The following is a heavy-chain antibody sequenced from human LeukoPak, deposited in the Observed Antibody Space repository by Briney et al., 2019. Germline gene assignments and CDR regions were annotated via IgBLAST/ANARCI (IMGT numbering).Heavy chain of an antibody. CDR2: INPNSGGT. CDR3: ASLAGSYYYGSGSRWYDAFDI. D-gene: IGHD3-10*01. J-gene: IGHJ3*02. Sequence: GASVKVSCKASGYTFTGYYMHWVRQAPGQGLEWMGWINPNSGGTNYAQKFQGRVTTTRDTSISTAYMELSRLRSDDTAVYYCASLAGSYYYGSGSRWYDAFDIWGQGTMVTVSS. CDR1: GYTFTGYY. V-gene: IGHV1-2*02.